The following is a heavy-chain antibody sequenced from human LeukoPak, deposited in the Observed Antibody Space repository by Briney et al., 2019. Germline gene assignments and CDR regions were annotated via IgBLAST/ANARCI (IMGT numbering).Heavy chain of an antibody. J-gene: IGHJ6*03. V-gene: IGHV4-34*01. CDR2: INDSGRI. CDR3: ARRWNYGRNYYIDV. Sequence: PSHTLSPTCALYGGSFSNYYWSWIRHHPGKGLEWIGEINDSGRINYNPSLLSRVTVSVDPSKNQFSLSLPSVTATDTAVYYCARRWNYGRNYYIDVWGKGATVSVSS. D-gene: IGHD1-7*01. CDR1: GGSFSNYY.